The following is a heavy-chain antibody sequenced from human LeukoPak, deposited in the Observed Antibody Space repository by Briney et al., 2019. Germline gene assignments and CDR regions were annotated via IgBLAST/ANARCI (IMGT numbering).Heavy chain of an antibody. CDR2: ISAYNGNT. Sequence: ASVKVSCKASGYTFTSYGISWVRQAPGQGLEWMGWISAYNGNTNYAQKLQGRVTMTTDTSTRTAYMELRSLRSDDTAVYYCARDGSSSGWNYYYYGMDVWGQGTTVTVSS. J-gene: IGHJ6*02. CDR1: GYTFTSYG. CDR3: ARDGSSSGWNYYYYGMDV. V-gene: IGHV1-18*01. D-gene: IGHD6-19*01.